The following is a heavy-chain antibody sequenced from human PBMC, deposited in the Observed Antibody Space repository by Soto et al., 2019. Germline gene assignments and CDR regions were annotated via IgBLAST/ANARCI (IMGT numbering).Heavy chain of an antibody. D-gene: IGHD2-2*01. V-gene: IGHV1-69*01. Sequence: QVQLVQSGAEVKKPGSSVKVSCKASGGTFSSYAISWVRQAPGQGLEWMGGIIPISGTANYAQKFQGRVTITADEYTSTAYMELSSLRSEDTAVYYCARSQGSSTSLEIYYYYYYGRDVWGQGTTVTVSS. CDR2: IIPISGTA. CDR3: ARSQGSSTSLEIYYYYYYGRDV. CDR1: GGTFSSYA. J-gene: IGHJ6*02.